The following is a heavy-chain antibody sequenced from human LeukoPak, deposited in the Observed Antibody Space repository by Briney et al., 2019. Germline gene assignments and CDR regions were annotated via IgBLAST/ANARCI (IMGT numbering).Heavy chain of an antibody. CDR3: ATRVDGTYY. CDR2: ITPGSSAT. V-gene: IGHV5-51*01. Sequence: GESLQISCKGSGYSFTTYWIGWMRQLPGKGLEWMAIITPGSSATQYSASLRGQVTISADTSINTAYMQWSSLKASDSAMYYCATRVDGTYYWGQGTLVTVSS. J-gene: IGHJ4*02. CDR1: GYSFTTYW. D-gene: IGHD1-26*01.